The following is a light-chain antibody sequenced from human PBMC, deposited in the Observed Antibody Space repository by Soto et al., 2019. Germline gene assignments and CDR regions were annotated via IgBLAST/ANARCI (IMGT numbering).Light chain of an antibody. CDR3: LQHSTYPLT. J-gene: IGKJ1*01. CDR2: AAS. CDR1: QGIRND. V-gene: IGKV1-17*01. Sequence: DIQMTQFPSSLSASVGDRVTITCRASQGIRNDLGWYQQKPGKAPKRLIYAASSLQSGVPSRFSGSGARPEVTRAISSLQPEDSATFYCLQHSTYPLTFGQGTKVEIK.